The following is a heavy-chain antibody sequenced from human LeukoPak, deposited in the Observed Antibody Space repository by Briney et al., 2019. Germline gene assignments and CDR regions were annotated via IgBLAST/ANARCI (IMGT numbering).Heavy chain of an antibody. V-gene: IGHV3-21*01. CDR2: ISSSSSRSSYI. D-gene: IGHD3-22*01. CDR3: ARDRSGDTMIYDY. CDR1: GFTFNSYT. Sequence: GGSLRLSCAASGFTFNSYTMNWVRQAPGRGLEWVSSISSSSSRSSYIYYADSVKGRFTISRDNAKNSLYRQMNSLRAEDTAVYYCARDRSGDTMIYDYWGQGTLVTVSS. J-gene: IGHJ4*02.